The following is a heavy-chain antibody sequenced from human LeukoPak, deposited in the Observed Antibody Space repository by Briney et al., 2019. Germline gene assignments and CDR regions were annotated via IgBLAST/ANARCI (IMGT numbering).Heavy chain of an antibody. CDR1: GFTFSSYE. CDR3: ARDDGYYYDSSGYRY. J-gene: IGHJ4*02. V-gene: IGHV3-48*03. CDR2: ISSSGSTI. D-gene: IGHD3-22*01. Sequence: GGSLRLSCAASGFTFSSYEMNWVRQAPGKGLEWVSYISSSGSTIYYADSVKGRFTISRDNAKNSLYLQMNSLRAEDTAVYYCARDDGYYYDSSGYRYWGQGTLVTVSS.